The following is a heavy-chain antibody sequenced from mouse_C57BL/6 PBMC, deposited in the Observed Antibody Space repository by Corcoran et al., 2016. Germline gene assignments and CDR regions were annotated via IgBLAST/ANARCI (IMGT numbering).Heavy chain of an antibody. V-gene: IGHV1-26*01. CDR2: INPNNGGT. CDR1: GYTFTDYY. J-gene: IGHJ2*01. D-gene: IGHD1-1*01. CDR3: AIIYYYGSSYFY. Sequence: EVQLQQSGPELVKPGASVKISCKASGYTFTDYYMNWVKQSHGKSLEWIGDINPNNGGTSYNQKFKGKATLTVDKSSSTAYMELRSLTSEDSAVYYCAIIYYYGSSYFYWGQGTTLTVSS.